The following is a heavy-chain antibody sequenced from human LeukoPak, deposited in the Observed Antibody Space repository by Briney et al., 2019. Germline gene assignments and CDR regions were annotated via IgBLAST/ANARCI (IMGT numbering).Heavy chain of an antibody. J-gene: IGHJ4*02. V-gene: IGHV4-4*07. CDR2: IYTTGST. CDR1: GGSISNYY. Sequence: SETLSLTCTVSGGSISNYYWSWIRHPAGKGLEWIGHIYTTGSTNYNPSLKSRVTMSVDTSKNQCTLKLTSVTAADTAVYYCARVGDFALKDWGQGTLVTVSS. CDR3: ARVGDFALKD. D-gene: IGHD3-16*01.